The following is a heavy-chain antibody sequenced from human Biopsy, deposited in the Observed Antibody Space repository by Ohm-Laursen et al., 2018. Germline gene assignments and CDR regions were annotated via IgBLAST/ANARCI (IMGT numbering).Heavy chain of an antibody. Sequence: GSSVKVSCKASGDTFTTSAISWVRQVPGQGLDWMGRIIPILGTVDYGQNFQGRVTIRADTSTTFLELTSLRYDDTAVYYCVSGDIGGIGLDVWGLGTTVTVSS. V-gene: IGHV1-69*04. CDR1: GDTFTTSA. CDR2: IIPILGTV. J-gene: IGHJ6*02. D-gene: IGHD3-10*01. CDR3: VSGDIGGIGLDV.